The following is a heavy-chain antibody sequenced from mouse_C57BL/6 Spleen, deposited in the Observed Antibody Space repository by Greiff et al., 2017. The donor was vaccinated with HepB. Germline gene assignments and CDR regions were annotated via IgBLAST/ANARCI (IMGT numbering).Heavy chain of an antibody. V-gene: IGHV5-16*01. CDR3: ARAADGYYLDY. D-gene: IGHD2-3*01. CDR2: INYDGSST. CDR1: GFTFSDYY. Sequence: EVQVVESEGGLVQPGSSMKLSCTASGFTFSDYYMAWVRQVPEKGLEWVANINYDGSSTYYLDSLKSRFIISRDNAKNILYLQMSSLKSEDTATYYCARAADGYYLDYWGQGTTLTVSS. J-gene: IGHJ2*01.